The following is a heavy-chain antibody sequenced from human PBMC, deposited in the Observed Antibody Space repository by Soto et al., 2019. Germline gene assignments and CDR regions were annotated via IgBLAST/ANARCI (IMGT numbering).Heavy chain of an antibody. CDR2: INHSGST. Sequence: SETLSLTCAVYGGSFSGYYWSWIRQPPGKGLEWIGGINHSGSTNYNPSLKSRVTISVDTSKNQFSLNLNSVTAADTAVYFCARGMGTKTGDRIYGMDVWGRGTTVTVSS. CDR3: ARGMGTKTGDRIYGMDV. J-gene: IGHJ6*02. D-gene: IGHD5-12*01. V-gene: IGHV4-34*01. CDR1: GGSFSGYY.